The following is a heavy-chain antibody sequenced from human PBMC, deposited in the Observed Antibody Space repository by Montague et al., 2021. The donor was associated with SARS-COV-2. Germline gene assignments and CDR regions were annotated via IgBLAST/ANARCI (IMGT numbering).Heavy chain of an antibody. CDR1: RDPISSHNYF. D-gene: IGHD3-10*01. CDR2: VDYSGLT. J-gene: IGHJ3*02. V-gene: IGHV4-39*07. CDR3: AKDGEALAWGTFDI. Sequence: SKTLSLTCTVSRDPISSHNYFWAWIRQPPGQGLEWIGSVDYSGLTFYNPSLESRVTISVDTSKKQFSLKVNSVTAADTAVYYCAKDGEALAWGTFDIWGQGTMVTVSS.